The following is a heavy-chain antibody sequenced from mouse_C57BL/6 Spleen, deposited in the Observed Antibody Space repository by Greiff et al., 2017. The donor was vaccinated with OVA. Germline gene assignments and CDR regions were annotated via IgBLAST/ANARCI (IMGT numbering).Heavy chain of an antibody. CDR2: INPSTGGT. Sequence: EVQVVESGPELVKPGASVKISCKASGYSFTGYYMNWVKQSPEKSLEWIGEINPSTGGTTYNQKFKAKATLTVDKSSSTAYMQLKSLTSEDSAVYYCARGLGAMDYWGQGTSVTVSS. CDR1: GYSFTGYY. CDR3: ARGLGAMDY. J-gene: IGHJ4*01. V-gene: IGHV1-42*01.